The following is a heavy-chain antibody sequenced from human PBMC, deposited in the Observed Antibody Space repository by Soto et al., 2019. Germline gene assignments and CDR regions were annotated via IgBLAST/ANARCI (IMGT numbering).Heavy chain of an antibody. CDR3: ARDLIAAAGTDYYYYGMDV. CDR1: GFTFSSYA. V-gene: IGHV3-30-3*01. D-gene: IGHD6-13*01. Sequence: QVQLVESGGGVVQPGRSLRLSCAASGFTFSSYAMHWVRQAPGKGLEWVAVITYDASNKYYADSVKGRFTISRDNSKNTLYLQMNRLRAEDTAVYYCARDLIAAAGTDYYYYGMDVWGQGTTVTVSS. J-gene: IGHJ6*02. CDR2: ITYDASNK.